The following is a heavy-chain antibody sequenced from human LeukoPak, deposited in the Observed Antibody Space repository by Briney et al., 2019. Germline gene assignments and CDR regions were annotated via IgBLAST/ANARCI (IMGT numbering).Heavy chain of an antibody. Sequence: PGRSLRLSCAASGFTFDDYAMHWVRHAPGKGLEWVSGISWNSGSIGYADSVKGRFTISRDNAKNSLYLQMNSLRAEDTALYYCAKAGIAAAAFDYWGQGTLVTVSS. CDR1: GFTFDDYA. D-gene: IGHD6-13*01. J-gene: IGHJ4*02. CDR3: AKAGIAAAAFDY. CDR2: ISWNSGSI. V-gene: IGHV3-9*01.